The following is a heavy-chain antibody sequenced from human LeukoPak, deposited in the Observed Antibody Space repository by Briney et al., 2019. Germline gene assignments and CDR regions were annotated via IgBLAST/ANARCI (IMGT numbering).Heavy chain of an antibody. D-gene: IGHD3-16*01. CDR1: GFIFSGYE. J-gene: IGHJ6*02. Sequence: GGSLRLSCAASGFIFSGYEMNWVRQAPGKGLEWVSYISISGTTIYNADSEGRFTISRDNAKNSLSLQMNSLTAEDTGVYYCARDVLTFEIYSYHHGMDVWGQGTTVTVSS. V-gene: IGHV3-48*03. CDR2: ISISGTTI. CDR3: ARDVLTFEIYSYHHGMDV.